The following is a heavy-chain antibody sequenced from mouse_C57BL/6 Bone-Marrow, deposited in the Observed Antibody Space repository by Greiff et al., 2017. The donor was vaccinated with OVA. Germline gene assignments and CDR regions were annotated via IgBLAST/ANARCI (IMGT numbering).Heavy chain of an antibody. CDR3: ISYYSNYDWYFDV. Sequence: EVQLQESGAELVRPGASVKLSCTASGFNIKDDYMHWVKQRPEQGLEWIGWIDPENGDTEYASKFQGKATITADTSSNTAYLQLSSLTSEDTAVYYCISYYSNYDWYFDVWGTGTTVTVSS. J-gene: IGHJ1*03. CDR2: IDPENGDT. D-gene: IGHD2-5*01. V-gene: IGHV14-4*01. CDR1: GFNIKDDY.